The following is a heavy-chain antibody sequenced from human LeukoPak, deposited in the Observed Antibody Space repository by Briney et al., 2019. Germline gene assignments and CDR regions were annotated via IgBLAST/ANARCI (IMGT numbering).Heavy chain of an antibody. CDR1: GGSFSGYY. J-gene: IGHJ5*02. D-gene: IGHD6-6*01. CDR2: INHSGST. Sequence: SETLSLTCAVYGGSFSGYYWSWIRQPPGKGLEWSGEINHSGSTNYNPSLKSRVTMSVDTSKNQFSLKLSSVTAADTAVYYCARGLGDSSSSEYNWFDPWGQGTLVTVSS. V-gene: IGHV4-34*01. CDR3: ARGLGDSSSSEYNWFDP.